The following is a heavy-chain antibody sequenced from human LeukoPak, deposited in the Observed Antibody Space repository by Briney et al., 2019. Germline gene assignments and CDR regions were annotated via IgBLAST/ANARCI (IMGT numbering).Heavy chain of an antibody. CDR1: GGSISSYY. Sequence: SETLSLTCTVSGGSISSYYWSWIRQPPGKGLEWIGYIYYSGSTNYNPSLKSRVTISVDTSKNQFSLKLSSATAADTAVYYCARGNNGYYGSGSYFDYWGQGTLVTVSS. V-gene: IGHV4-59*08. CDR2: IYYSGST. J-gene: IGHJ4*02. CDR3: ARGNNGYYGSGSYFDY. D-gene: IGHD3-10*01.